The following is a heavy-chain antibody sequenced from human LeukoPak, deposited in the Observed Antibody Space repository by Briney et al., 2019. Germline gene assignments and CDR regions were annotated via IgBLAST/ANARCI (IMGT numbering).Heavy chain of an antibody. D-gene: IGHD2-2*01. CDR1: GYTFTGYY. V-gene: IGHV1-2*02. Sequence: ASVKVSCKASGYTFTGYYMHWVRQAPGQGLEWMGWINPNSGGTNYAQKFQGRVTMTRDTSISTAYMELSRLRPDDTAVYYCSLVPAATVPYYFDYWGQGTLVTVSS. CDR2: INPNSGGT. CDR3: SLVPAATVPYYFDY. J-gene: IGHJ4*02.